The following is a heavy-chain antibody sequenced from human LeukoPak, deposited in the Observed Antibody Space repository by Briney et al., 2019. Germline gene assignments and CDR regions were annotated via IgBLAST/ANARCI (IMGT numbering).Heavy chain of an antibody. CDR3: AGLVGAKGDAFDI. CDR1: GGSFSGYY. V-gene: IGHV4-34*01. J-gene: IGHJ3*02. CDR2: INHSGST. D-gene: IGHD1-26*01. Sequence: SETLSLTCAVYGGSFSGYYWSWIRQPPGKGLEWIGEINHSGSTNYNPSLKSRVTISVDTSKNQFSLKLSSVTAADTAVYYCAGLVGAKGDAFDIWGPGTMVTVSS.